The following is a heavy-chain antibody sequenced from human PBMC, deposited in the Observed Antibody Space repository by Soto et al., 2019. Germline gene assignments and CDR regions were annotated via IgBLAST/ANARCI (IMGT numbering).Heavy chain of an antibody. D-gene: IGHD2-8*02. V-gene: IGHV4-34*01. J-gene: IGHJ4*02. CDR1: GGSFSGFY. CDR2: INHSGTT. CDR3: ARDNITGLFDY. Sequence: QVQLQQWGAGLLKPSETLSLTCAVYGGSFSGFYWTWIRQPPGTGLEWMGEINHSGTTNYNPPLKRRVTISVDPSKNQFSLKLTSVTAEDTAVYYCARDNITGLFDYWGQGTLVTVSS.